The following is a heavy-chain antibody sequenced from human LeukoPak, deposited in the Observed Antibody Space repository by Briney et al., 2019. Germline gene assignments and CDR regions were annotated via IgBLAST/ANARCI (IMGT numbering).Heavy chain of an antibody. CDR1: GYTFTSYD. J-gene: IGHJ4*02. CDR3: ARSSSWYYLSLY. Sequence: GASVKVSCKASGYTFTSYDINWVRQATGQGLEWMGWMNPNSGNTGYAQKFQGRVTMTRDTSISTAYMELSSLRSEDTAVYYCARSSSWYYLSLYWGQGTLVTVSS. D-gene: IGHD6-13*01. CDR2: MNPNSGNT. V-gene: IGHV1-8*02.